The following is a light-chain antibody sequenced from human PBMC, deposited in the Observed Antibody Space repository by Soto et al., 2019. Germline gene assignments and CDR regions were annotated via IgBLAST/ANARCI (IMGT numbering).Light chain of an antibody. V-gene: IGKV3-15*01. CDR3: QQYNNWPLT. CDR1: QSVSDN. Sequence: EIVMTQSRATLSVSPGERVSISFRASQSVSDNLAWYQQKPGQAPRLVIYGASTRATGIPARFSGSGSGTELTLTISSLQSEDFAVYYCQQYNNWPLTFGGGTKVEIK. J-gene: IGKJ4*01. CDR2: GAS.